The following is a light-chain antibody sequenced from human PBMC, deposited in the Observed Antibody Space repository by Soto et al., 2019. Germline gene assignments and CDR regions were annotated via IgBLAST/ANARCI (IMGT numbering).Light chain of an antibody. CDR3: QQYNDWPYT. J-gene: IGKJ2*01. V-gene: IGKV3-11*01. CDR2: DAS. Sequence: VLTQSPATLSLSPGERATLSCRASQSVSTYLAWYQKKPGQPPRLLIYDASFRATGIPDRFSGSGSGTDFTLTISSLEPADFAVYYCQQYNDWPYTFGQGTKVDIK. CDR1: QSVSTY.